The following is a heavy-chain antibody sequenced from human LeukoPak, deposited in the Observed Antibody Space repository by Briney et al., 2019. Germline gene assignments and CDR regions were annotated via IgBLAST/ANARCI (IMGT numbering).Heavy chain of an antibody. V-gene: IGHV1-69*13. CDR1: GGTFSSYA. CDR3: ARQNYDFWSGYPSYYYYYGMDV. D-gene: IGHD3-3*01. CDR2: IIPIFGTA. Sequence: GASVKVSCKASGGTFSSYAISWVRRAPGQGLEWMGGIIPIFGTANYAQKFQGRVTITADESTSTAYMELSSLRSEDTAVYYCARQNYDFWSGYPSYYYYYGMDVWGQGTTVTVSS. J-gene: IGHJ6*02.